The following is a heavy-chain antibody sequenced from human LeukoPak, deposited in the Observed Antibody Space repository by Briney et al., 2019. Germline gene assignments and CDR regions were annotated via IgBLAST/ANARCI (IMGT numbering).Heavy chain of an antibody. CDR2: SNAGNGNT. Sequence: RASVKVSCKASGYTFTGYYMHWVRQAPGQRLEWMGWSNAGNGNTKYSQEFQGRVTITRDTSASTAYMELSSLRSEDMAVYYCARGGSGSYPHYYYGMDVWGQGTTVTVSS. CDR3: ARGGSGSYPHYYYGMDV. J-gene: IGHJ6*02. V-gene: IGHV1-3*02. CDR1: GYTFTGYY. D-gene: IGHD3-10*01.